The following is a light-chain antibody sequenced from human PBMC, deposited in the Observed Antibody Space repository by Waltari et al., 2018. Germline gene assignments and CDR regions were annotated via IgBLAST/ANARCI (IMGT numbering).Light chain of an antibody. J-gene: IGKJ2*01. V-gene: IGKV3-15*01. CDR1: QSVGSD. CDR2: GAS. Sequence: EIVMTQSPATLSVSPGERATLSCRASQSVGSDLAWYQQKPGRAPNLLIHGASTRVTGIPARFSGSGSGTEFTLTISSLQSEDSAVYYCQQYNKWPPYTFGQGTKLEIK. CDR3: QQYNKWPPYT.